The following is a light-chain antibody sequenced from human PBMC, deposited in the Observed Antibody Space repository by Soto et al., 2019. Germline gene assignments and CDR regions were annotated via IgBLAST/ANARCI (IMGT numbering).Light chain of an antibody. CDR2: KAS. Sequence: DIQMTQSPSTLSASIGDRVTITCRASQSIGSELAWYQQKPGKAPKLLIYKASSLESGVPSTFSGSGSGTEFSLTVSSLQPDDFATYYCLQYDNYPLTFGGGTKV. CDR1: QSIGSE. V-gene: IGKV1-5*03. CDR3: LQYDNYPLT. J-gene: IGKJ4*01.